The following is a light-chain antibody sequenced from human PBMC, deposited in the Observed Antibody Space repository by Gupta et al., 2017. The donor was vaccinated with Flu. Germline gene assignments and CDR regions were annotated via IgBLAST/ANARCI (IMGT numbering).Light chain of an antibody. CDR3: HHRDNCPPLST. CDR1: QGVGGI. Sequence: RATLSFSASQGVGGILACYQRKPGQARRLLNFDASDRATDTPAMFSGSGSGTYFTLTISSLGPEDFAVYYCHHRDNCPPLSTFGPGTKVEI. J-gene: IGKJ3*01. CDR2: DAS. V-gene: IGKV3D-11*03.